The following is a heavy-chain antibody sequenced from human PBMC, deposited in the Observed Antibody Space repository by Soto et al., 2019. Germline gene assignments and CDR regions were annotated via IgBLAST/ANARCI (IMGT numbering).Heavy chain of an antibody. CDR3: ARIGYSSGWYSFDY. V-gene: IGHV1-3*01. CDR2: INGGNRNT. Sequence: QVQLVQSGAEVKKPGASVKVSCKASGYTFTSYAMHWVRQAPGQRLEWMGWINGGNRNTKSSQRFQGRVTITTDTSASTAYMELSSLRSEDTAVYYCARIGYSSGWYSFDYWGQGTLVTVSS. CDR1: GYTFTSYA. D-gene: IGHD6-19*01. J-gene: IGHJ4*02.